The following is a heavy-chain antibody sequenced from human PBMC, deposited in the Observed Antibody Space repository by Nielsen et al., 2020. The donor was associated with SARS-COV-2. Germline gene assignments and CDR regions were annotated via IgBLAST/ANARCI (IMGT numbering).Heavy chain of an antibody. D-gene: IGHD6-13*01. CDR3: ARGSDSSSWYEYYYYYYGTDV. Sequence: GESLKISCAASGFTFSSYWMHWVRQAPGKGLVWVSRINSDGSGTSYADSVKGRFTISRDNAKNTLYLQMNSLRAEDTAVYYCARGSDSSSWYEYYYYYYGTDVWGQGTTVTVSS. J-gene: IGHJ6*02. V-gene: IGHV3-74*01. CDR2: INSDGSGT. CDR1: GFTFSSYW.